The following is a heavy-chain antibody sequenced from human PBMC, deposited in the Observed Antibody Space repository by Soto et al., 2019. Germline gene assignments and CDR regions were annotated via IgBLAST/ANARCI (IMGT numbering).Heavy chain of an antibody. CDR1: GFTFNNYA. Sequence: EVQLLESGGGLVHPGESLTLFCAASGFTFNNYAMTWVRQAPGKGLEWVSTLTSGGTTHYGDTVKGRFTISRDNSKSTVYLQMNSLRAEETAVYYCARTDKFNSQSSGWANRFDYWGQGTLVSVSS. J-gene: IGHJ4*02. D-gene: IGHD6-19*01. CDR2: LTSGGTT. CDR3: ARTDKFNSQSSGWANRFDY. V-gene: IGHV3-23*01.